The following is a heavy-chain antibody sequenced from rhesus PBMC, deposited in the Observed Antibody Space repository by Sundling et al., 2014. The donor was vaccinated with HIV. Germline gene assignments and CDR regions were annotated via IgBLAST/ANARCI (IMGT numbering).Heavy chain of an antibody. CDR3: ATKWAYDSDYYYFDY. CDR2: ISYDGSQK. V-gene: IGHV3-54*02. J-gene: IGHJ4*01. CDR1: GFTFSTYG. Sequence: EVQLVESGGGLVQSGGSLRLSCAASGFTFSTYGIHWVRQAPGKGLEWVAVISYDGSQKYYADSVKDRFTISRDNSKNMLYLQMNNLKLEDTAVYYCATKWAYDSDYYYFDYWGQGVLVTVSS. D-gene: IGHD3-28*01.